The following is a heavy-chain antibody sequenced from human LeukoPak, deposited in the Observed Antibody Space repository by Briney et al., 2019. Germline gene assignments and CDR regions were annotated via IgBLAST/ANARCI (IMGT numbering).Heavy chain of an antibody. CDR3: ARLWDIVVVPAASLADY. V-gene: IGHV4-4*07. CDR1: GDSISGDY. Sequence: PSETLSLTCTVSGDSISGDYWSWIRQPAGKGLEWIGRVCTSGSTSFNPSLKSRVTISVDTSKNQFSLKLSSVTAADTAVYYCARLWDIVVVPAASLADYWGQGTLVTVSS. D-gene: IGHD2-2*01. J-gene: IGHJ4*02. CDR2: VCTSGST.